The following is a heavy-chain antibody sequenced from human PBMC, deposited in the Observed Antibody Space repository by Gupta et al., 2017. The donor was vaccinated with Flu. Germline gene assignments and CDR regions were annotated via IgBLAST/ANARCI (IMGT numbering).Heavy chain of an antibody. CDR1: GGSISSYY. CDR3: ARGIPYYYYYGMDV. J-gene: IGHJ6*02. V-gene: IGHV4-59*01. CDR2: IYYSGST. Sequence: QVQLQESGPGLVKPSETLSLTCTVSGGSISSYYWSWIRQPPGKRLEWIGYIYYSGSTNYNPSLKSRVTISVDTSKNQFSLKLSSVTAADTAVYYCARGIPYYYYYGMDVWGQGTTVTVSS.